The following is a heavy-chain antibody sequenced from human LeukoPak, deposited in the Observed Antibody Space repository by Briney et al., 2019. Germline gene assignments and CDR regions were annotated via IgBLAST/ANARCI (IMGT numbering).Heavy chain of an antibody. V-gene: IGHV3-23*01. Sequence: QPGGSLRLSCAASGFTFSSYAMSWVRQAPGKGLEWVSAISGSGGSTYYADSVKGRFTISRDNSKKTLYLQMNSLRAEDTAVYYCAKLVNDYGESDYWGQGTLVTVSS. CDR2: ISGSGGST. CDR1: GFTFSSYA. J-gene: IGHJ4*02. CDR3: AKLVNDYGESDY. D-gene: IGHD4-17*01.